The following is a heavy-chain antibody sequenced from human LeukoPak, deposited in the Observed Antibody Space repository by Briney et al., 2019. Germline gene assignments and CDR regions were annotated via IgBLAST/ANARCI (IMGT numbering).Heavy chain of an antibody. V-gene: IGHV1-18*01. CDR3: ARGAVGDGRLRWQPNDY. CDR1: GYTFTSYG. CDR2: ISAYNGNT. D-gene: IGHD4-23*01. Sequence: ASVKVSCKASGYTFTSYGISWVQQAPGQGLEWMGWISAYNGNTNYAQKLQGRVTMTTDTSTSTAYMELRSLRSDDTAVYYCARGAVGDGRLRWQPNDYWGQGTLVTVSS. J-gene: IGHJ4*02.